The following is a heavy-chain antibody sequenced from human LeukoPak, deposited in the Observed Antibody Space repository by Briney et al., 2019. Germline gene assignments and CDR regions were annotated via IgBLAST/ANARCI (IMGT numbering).Heavy chain of an antibody. Sequence: GGSLRLSCAASGFTFSNYGMHWVRQAPGKGLERVAIIWYDGSNKYYADSVKGRFTISRDNSKNTLYLQMNSLRAEDTAVYYCARDRDVYSSRWNRNFAYWGQGTLVTVSA. CDR2: IWYDGSNK. CDR1: GFTFSNYG. D-gene: IGHD6-13*01. V-gene: IGHV3-33*01. J-gene: IGHJ4*02. CDR3: ARDRDVYSSRWNRNFAY.